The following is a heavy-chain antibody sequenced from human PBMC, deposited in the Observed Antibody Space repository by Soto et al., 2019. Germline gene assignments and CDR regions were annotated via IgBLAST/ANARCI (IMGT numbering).Heavy chain of an antibody. CDR1: GDSISNRLFY. V-gene: IGHV4-39*01. CDR3: ARDYFDSSDYTTNWFDP. D-gene: IGHD3-22*01. J-gene: IGHJ5*02. CDR2: IYHTGNA. Sequence: PSETLSLTCSVSGDSISNRLFYWAWIRQPPGEGLEWIGSIYHTGNAYYNPSLKSRVTIFVDTSKNQFSLKLTSVTAADTALYYCARDYFDSSDYTTNWFDPWGQGDLVTVS.